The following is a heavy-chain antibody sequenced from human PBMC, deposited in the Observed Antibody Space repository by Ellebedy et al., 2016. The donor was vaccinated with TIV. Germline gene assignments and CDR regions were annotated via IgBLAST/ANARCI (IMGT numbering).Heavy chain of an antibody. J-gene: IGHJ4*02. V-gene: IGHV3-23*01. CDR2: ISGSGGST. CDR1: GFTFSSYA. CDR3: AKDTRADYGSGSCTIDY. D-gene: IGHD3-10*01. Sequence: GGSLRLXXAASGFTFSSYAMSWVRQAPGKGLEWVSVISGSGGSTYYADSVKGRFTISRDNSKNTLYLQMNSLRAEDTAVYYCAKDTRADYGSGSCTIDYWGQGTLVTASS.